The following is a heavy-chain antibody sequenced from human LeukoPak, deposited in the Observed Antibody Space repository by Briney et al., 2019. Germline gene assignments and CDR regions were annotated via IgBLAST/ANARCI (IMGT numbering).Heavy chain of an antibody. V-gene: IGHV3-73*01. D-gene: IGHD3-22*01. CDR3: TRYYYDGSGYYYLFDY. CDR1: GFTFSGSA. J-gene: IGHJ4*02. CDR2: IRSKTNSYAT. Sequence: GGSLKLSCAASGFTFSGSAMHWVRQASGKGLEWVGRIRSKTNSYATAYAASVKGRFTISRDDSKNTAYLQMNSLKTEDTAVYYCTRYYYDGSGYYYLFDYWGQGTLVTVAS.